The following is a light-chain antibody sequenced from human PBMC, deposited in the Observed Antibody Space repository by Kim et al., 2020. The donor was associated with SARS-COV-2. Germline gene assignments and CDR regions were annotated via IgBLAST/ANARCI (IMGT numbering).Light chain of an antibody. CDR2: QDT. CDR3: QAWDSGTAVV. J-gene: IGLJ2*01. CDR1: KLGDKY. Sequence: SPEQPARSTCSGDKLGDKYVFWYQQKPGQSPVLVIYQDTKRPSGIPERFSASNSGNTATLTISGTQATDEADYYCQAWDSGTAVVFGGGTQLTVL. V-gene: IGLV3-1*01.